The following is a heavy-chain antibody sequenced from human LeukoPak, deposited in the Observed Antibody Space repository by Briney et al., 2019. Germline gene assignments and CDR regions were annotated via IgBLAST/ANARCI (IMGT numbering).Heavy chain of an antibody. CDR1: GGSISSGSYY. D-gene: IGHD3-10*01. CDR2: IYTSGST. V-gene: IGHV4-61*02. Sequence: PSETLSLTCTVSGGSISSGSYYWSWIRQPAGKGLEWIGRIYTSGSTNYNPSLKSRVTISVDTSKNQFSLKLSSVTAADTAVYYCASEYYGSGSYPFDYWDQGTLVTVSS. CDR3: ASEYYGSGSYPFDY. J-gene: IGHJ4*02.